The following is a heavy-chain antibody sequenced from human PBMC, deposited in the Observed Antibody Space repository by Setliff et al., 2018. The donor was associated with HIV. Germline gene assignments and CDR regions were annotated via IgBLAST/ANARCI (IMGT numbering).Heavy chain of an antibody. CDR1: GGSISSGGYY. CDR3: ARSKTFYDFWGGYYTHGAFKI. Sequence: PSETLSLTCTVSGGSISSGGYYWSWIRQHPGKGLEWIGYIYYSGITYYNPSLKSRVSISVDTSKNQFSLNLTSVTAADTAVYYCARSKTFYDFWGGYYTHGAFKIWGLGTMVT. V-gene: IGHV4-31*03. D-gene: IGHD3-3*01. J-gene: IGHJ3*02. CDR2: IYYSGIT.